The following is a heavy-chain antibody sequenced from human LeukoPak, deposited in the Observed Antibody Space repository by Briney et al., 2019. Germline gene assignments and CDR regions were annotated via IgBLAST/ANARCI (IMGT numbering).Heavy chain of an antibody. CDR2: ISSDGSNK. CDR3: ARDMCDSSGYLFDY. Sequence: PGGSLRLSCAASGFTFSSYAMHWVRQAPAKGLEWVAVISSDGSNKYYADSVQGRFTISRDNSKNTLYLQMNSLRAEDTAVYYCARDMCDSSGYLFDYWGQGTLVTVFS. D-gene: IGHD3-22*01. CDR1: GFTFSSYA. J-gene: IGHJ4*02. V-gene: IGHV3-30-3*01.